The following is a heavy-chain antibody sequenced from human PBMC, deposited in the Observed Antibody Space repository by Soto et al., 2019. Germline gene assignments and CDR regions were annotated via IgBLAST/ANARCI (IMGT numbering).Heavy chain of an antibody. CDR2: IYPYDSDT. V-gene: IGHV5-51*01. J-gene: IGHJ6*02. Sequence: PGESLKISCXGSGYTFTYYWIGWVRQMPGKGLEWMGIIYPYDSDTKYSPSFQGQVTISADKSISTVYLQWSSLKASDTAMYYCARRPSEYHGMDVWGQGTTVTVSS. CDR1: GYTFTYYW. D-gene: IGHD1-26*01. CDR3: ARRPSEYHGMDV.